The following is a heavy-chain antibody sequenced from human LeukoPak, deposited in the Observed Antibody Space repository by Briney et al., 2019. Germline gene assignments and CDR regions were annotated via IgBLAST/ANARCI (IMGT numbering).Heavy chain of an antibody. CDR3: ARSGGGFDDSGSYYSGDY. CDR2: ISYDGSNQ. Sequence: PGRSLRLSCAASGFTFSSYAMHWVRQAPGKGLEWVAVISYDGSNQYYADSVKGRFTISRDNSKNTLYLQMNSLRAEDTAVYYCARSGGGFDDSGSYYSGDYWGQGTLVTVSS. V-gene: IGHV3-30*04. J-gene: IGHJ4*02. CDR1: GFTFSSYA. D-gene: IGHD1-26*01.